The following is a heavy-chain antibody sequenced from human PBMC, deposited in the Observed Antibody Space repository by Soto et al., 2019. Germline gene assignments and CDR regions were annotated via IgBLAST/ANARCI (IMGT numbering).Heavy chain of an antibody. CDR3: ARVRSTIFGVVITLSRCYYYYMEV. D-gene: IGHD3-3*01. J-gene: IGHJ6*03. Sequence: SETLSLTCAVYGGSFSGYYWSWIRQPPGKGLEWIGEINHSGSTNYNPSLKSRVTISVDTSKNQFSLKLSSVTAADTAVYYCARVRSTIFGVVITLSRCYYYYMEVWGKGTTVTVSS. CDR2: INHSGST. V-gene: IGHV4-34*01. CDR1: GGSFSGYY.